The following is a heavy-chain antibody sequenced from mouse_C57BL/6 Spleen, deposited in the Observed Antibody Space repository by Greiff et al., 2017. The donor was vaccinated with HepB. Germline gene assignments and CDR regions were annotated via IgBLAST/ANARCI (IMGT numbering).Heavy chain of an antibody. CDR2: ISSGSSTI. Sequence: EVMLVESGGGLVKPGGSLKLSCAASGFTFSDYGMHWVRQAPEKGLEWVAYISSGSSTIYYADTVKGRFTISRDNAKNTLFLQMTSLRSEDTAMYYCARDYDYDRYFDVWGTGTTVTVSS. CDR3: ARDYDYDRYFDV. D-gene: IGHD2-4*01. CDR1: GFTFSDYG. V-gene: IGHV5-17*01. J-gene: IGHJ1*03.